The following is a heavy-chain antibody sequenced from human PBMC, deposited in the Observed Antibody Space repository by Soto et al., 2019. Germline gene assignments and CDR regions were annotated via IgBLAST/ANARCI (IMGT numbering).Heavy chain of an antibody. J-gene: IGHJ4*02. CDR1: GYTFTGFH. Sequence: QVQLVQSGAEVKQPGASVKVSCKASGYTFTGFHIHWVRQAPGQGLEWMGWINPNGGGRNYAQKFQGWVTMTRDPSISTAYMDLSRLKSDDTAVYYCARGSVGPTTDFDYWGQGTLVTVSS. D-gene: IGHD1-26*01. V-gene: IGHV1-2*04. CDR3: ARGSVGPTTDFDY. CDR2: INPNGGGR.